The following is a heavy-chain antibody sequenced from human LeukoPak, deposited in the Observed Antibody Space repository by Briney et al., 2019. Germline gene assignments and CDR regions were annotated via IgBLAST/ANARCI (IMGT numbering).Heavy chain of an antibody. Sequence: PSETLSLTCAVSGGSISSNSYYWGWIRQPPGKGLEWIGSIYYSGSTYYNPSLKSRVTISVDTSKNQFSLKLSSVTAADTAVYYCARKNYFGYSSGWGHFPQHAFDIWGQGTMVTVSS. CDR3: ARKNYFGYSSGWGHFPQHAFDI. CDR2: IYYSGST. D-gene: IGHD6-19*01. V-gene: IGHV4-39*07. J-gene: IGHJ3*02. CDR1: GGSISSNSYY.